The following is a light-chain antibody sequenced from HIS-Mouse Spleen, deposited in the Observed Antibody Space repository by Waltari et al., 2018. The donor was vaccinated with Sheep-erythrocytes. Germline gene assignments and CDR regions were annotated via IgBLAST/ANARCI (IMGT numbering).Light chain of an antibody. Sequence: QSALTQPASVSGSPGQSITISCTVTSSDCGSYNLVSWYQQHPGKAPKLMIYEGSKRPSGVSNRFSGSKSGNTASLTISGLQAEDEADYYCCSYAGSSTPWVFGGGTKLTVL. CDR2: EGS. CDR3: CSYAGSSTPWV. V-gene: IGLV2-23*01. J-gene: IGLJ3*02. CDR1: SSDCGSYNL.